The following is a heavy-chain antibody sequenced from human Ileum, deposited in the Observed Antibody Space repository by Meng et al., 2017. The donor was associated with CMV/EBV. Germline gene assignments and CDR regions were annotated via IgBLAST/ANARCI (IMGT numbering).Heavy chain of an antibody. CDR1: GGSFSGYY. V-gene: IGHV4-34*01. CDR3: ARGGAAAGRGWYNWFDP. CDR2: INHSGST. D-gene: IGHD6-13*01. J-gene: IGHJ5*02. Sequence: GGSFSGYYWSWLRQPPGKGLEWIGEINHSGSTHYNPSLKSRVTISVDTSKNQFSLKLSSVTAADTAVYYCARGGAAAGRGWYNWFDPWGQGTLVTVSS.